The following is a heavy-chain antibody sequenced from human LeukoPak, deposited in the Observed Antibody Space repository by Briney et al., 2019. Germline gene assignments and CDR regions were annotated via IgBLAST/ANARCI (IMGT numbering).Heavy chain of an antibody. D-gene: IGHD3-22*01. CDR2: ISGSGGST. J-gene: IGHJ4*02. CDR1: GFTFSNYA. CDR3: ARDSSGNYAIDY. Sequence: GGLRLSCTASGFTFSNYAMSWVRQAPGKGLGWVSAISGSGGSTYYAGSLKGRFTISRDNSKNTLYLQMNSLRAEDTAMYYCARDSSGNYAIDYWGQGTLVTVSS. V-gene: IGHV3-23*01.